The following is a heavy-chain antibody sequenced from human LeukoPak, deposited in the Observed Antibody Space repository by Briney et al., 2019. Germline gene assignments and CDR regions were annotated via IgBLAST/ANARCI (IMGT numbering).Heavy chain of an antibody. CDR3: AKGRPYSSSSVVPFDY. CDR2: SYAGSNK. V-gene: IGHV3-30-3*02. J-gene: IGHJ4*02. Sequence: SYAGSNKYYADSVKGRFTISRDNSKTTLYLQMNSLRAEDTAVYYCAKGRPYSSSSVVPFDYWGQGTLVTVSS. D-gene: IGHD6-6*01.